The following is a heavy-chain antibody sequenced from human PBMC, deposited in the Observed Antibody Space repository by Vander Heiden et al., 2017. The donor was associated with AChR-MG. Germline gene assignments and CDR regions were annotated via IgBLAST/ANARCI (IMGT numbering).Heavy chain of an antibody. CDR3: ARAPWGRYSSFDY. CDR1: GFTFSGYA. D-gene: IGHD6-13*01. V-gene: IGHV3-30-3*01. Sequence: QVQLVESGGGVVQPGRSLRLPCSASGFTFSGYAMHWVRQAPGKGLEWVAVISYDGSNKYYADSVKGRFTISRDNSKNTLYLQMNSLRAEDTAVYYCARAPWGRYSSFDYWGQGTLVTVSS. J-gene: IGHJ4*02. CDR2: ISYDGSNK.